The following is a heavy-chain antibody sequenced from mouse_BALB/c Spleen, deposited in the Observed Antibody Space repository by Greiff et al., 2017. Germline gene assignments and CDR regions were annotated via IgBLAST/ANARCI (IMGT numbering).Heavy chain of an antibody. Sequence: VQLQQSGAELVRSGASVKLSCTASGFNIKDYYMHWVKQRPEQGLEWIGWIDPENGDTEYAPKFQGKATMTADTSSNTAYLQLSSLTSEDTAVYYCNNGNYDYFDYWGQGTTLTVSA. CDR3: NNGNYDYFDY. J-gene: IGHJ2*01. CDR1: GFNIKDYY. D-gene: IGHD2-1*01. CDR2: IDPENGDT. V-gene: IGHV14-4*02.